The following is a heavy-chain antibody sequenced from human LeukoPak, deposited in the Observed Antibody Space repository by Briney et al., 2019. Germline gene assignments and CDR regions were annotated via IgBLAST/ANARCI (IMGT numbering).Heavy chain of an antibody. CDR2: IKGTGLTT. CDR1: GFTFSSYG. CDR3: ARAGELRYMDV. Sequence: GGSLRLSCAASGFTFSSYGMTWIRQAPGKGLEWVSTIKGTGLTTYYADSVKGRFTISRDNAKNSLFLQMTSLRADDTAIYYCARAGELRYMDVWGKGTAVTVSS. V-gene: IGHV3-48*04. D-gene: IGHD3-16*01. J-gene: IGHJ6*03.